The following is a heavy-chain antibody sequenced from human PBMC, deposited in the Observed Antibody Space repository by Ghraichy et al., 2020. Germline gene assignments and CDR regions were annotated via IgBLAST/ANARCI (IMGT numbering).Heavy chain of an antibody. D-gene: IGHD4-17*01. J-gene: IGHJ4*02. V-gene: IGHV4-59*01. Sequence: SETLSLTCTVSGGSISSYCWSWIRQPPGKGLEWIGYIYYSGSTNYNPSLKSRVTISVDTSKNQFSLKLSSVTAADTAVYYCARTTVTKPFDYWGQGTLVTVSS. CDR2: IYYSGST. CDR1: GGSISSYC. CDR3: ARTTVTKPFDY.